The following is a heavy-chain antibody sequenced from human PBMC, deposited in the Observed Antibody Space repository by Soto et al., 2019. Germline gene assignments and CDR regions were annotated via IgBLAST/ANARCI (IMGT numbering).Heavy chain of an antibody. CDR2: ISSTSNTI. V-gene: IGHV3-48*02. J-gene: IGHJ6*02. D-gene: IGHD5-12*01. CDR1: GISFSSYS. Sequence: GSLRLSCAASGISFSSYSMNWVRQAPGKGLEWVSYISSTSNTIYYADSVKGRFTISRDNAKNSLCLQMNSLRDEDTAVYYCARAKYSEDYIYYYYGMDVWGQGTTVTVSS. CDR3: ARAKYSEDYIYYYYGMDV.